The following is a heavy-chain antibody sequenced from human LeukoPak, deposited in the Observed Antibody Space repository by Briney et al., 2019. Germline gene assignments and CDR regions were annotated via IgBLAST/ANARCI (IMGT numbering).Heavy chain of an antibody. CDR2: IYYSGST. CDR3: AREEWVKYSGSWYYNWFDP. D-gene: IGHD6-13*01. Sequence: SETLSLTCTVSGGSISSYYWSWIQQPPGKGLEGLGYIYYSGSTNYNPSLKRRVTISVDTSKNRFSLKLSSVTAADTAVYYCAREEWVKYSGSWYYNWFDPWGQGTLVTVSS. V-gene: IGHV4-59*01. CDR1: GGSISSYY. J-gene: IGHJ5*02.